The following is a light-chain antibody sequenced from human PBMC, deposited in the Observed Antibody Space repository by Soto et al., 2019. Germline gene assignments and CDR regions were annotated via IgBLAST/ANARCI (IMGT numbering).Light chain of an antibody. V-gene: IGKV3D-11*02. CDR2: DAS. Sequence: ENVLTQSPATLSLSPGEGATLSCRASQSINTYLAWYQQKPGQAPRLLIYDASKRATGIPARFSGSGSGTNFTLTISSLEPEDFAVYYCQQRKNWQVTFGQGTRLEIK. CDR3: QQRKNWQVT. J-gene: IGKJ5*01. CDR1: QSINTY.